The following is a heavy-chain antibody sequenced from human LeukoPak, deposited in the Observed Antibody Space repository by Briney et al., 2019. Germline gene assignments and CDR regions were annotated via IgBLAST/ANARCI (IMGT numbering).Heavy chain of an antibody. V-gene: IGHV3-74*01. CDR2: ISPTGSTT. CDR3: ARDMCSGGSCYPYGMDV. J-gene: IGHJ6*02. Sequence: GGSLRLSCTASGFSFSGHWMHWARQLPGKGLVWVSRISPTGSTTSYADSVKGRSTVSRDNAKNTLYLQVNNLRAEATAVYYCARDMCSGGSCYPYGMDVWGQGTTVTVSS. D-gene: IGHD2-15*01. CDR1: GFSFSGHW.